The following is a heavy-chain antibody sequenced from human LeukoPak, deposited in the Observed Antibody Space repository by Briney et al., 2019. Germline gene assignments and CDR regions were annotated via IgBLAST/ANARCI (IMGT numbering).Heavy chain of an antibody. D-gene: IGHD4-11*01. V-gene: IGHV3-53*01. J-gene: IGHJ4*02. Sequence: HPGGSLRLPCVVSGFTVSTNFMSWVRQAPGERLEWVSVIYSGGSTYYADSVKGRFTISRDNSKNTLYLQMNSLRAEDTAVYYCARTRVDTTTFDYFDYWGQGTLVTVSS. CDR2: IYSGGST. CDR3: ARTRVDTTTFDYFDY. CDR1: GFTVSTNF.